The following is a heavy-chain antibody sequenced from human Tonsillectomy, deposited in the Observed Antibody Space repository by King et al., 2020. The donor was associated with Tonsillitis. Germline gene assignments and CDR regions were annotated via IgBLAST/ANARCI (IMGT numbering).Heavy chain of an antibody. D-gene: IGHD2-8*01. J-gene: IGHJ4*02. Sequence: LVESGGDLVKPGGSLRLSCAASGFTFSDVWMSWVRQAPGKGLEWVGRIKSNPDGGTTDYAAPVKGRFTISRDDSENTLYLQMNSLKTEDTAMFYCTTPQNNGFAYWGQGSLVTVSS. V-gene: IGHV3-15*01. CDR2: IKSNPDGGTT. CDR3: TTPQNNGFAY. CDR1: GFTFSDVW.